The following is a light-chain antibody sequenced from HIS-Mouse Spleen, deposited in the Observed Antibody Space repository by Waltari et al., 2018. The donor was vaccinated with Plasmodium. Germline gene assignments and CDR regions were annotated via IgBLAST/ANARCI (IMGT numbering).Light chain of an antibody. Sequence: AIRIAQSPSSSSASTAVRVTITCRASQGISSYLAWYQQKPGKAPKLLIYAASTLQSGVPSRFSGSGSGTDFTLTISCLQSEDFATYYCQQYYSYPLTFGGGTKVEIK. CDR3: QQYYSYPLT. J-gene: IGKJ4*01. CDR1: QGISSY. CDR2: AAS. V-gene: IGKV1-8*01.